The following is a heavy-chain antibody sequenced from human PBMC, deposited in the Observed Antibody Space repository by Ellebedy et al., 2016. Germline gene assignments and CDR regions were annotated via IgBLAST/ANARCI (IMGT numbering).Heavy chain of an antibody. Sequence: GGSLRPSXAASGFTFSRYVLSWVRQAPAKGLEWVSGISGGGDSAYNADSVKGRFTISRDNSKNTLYLQMNSLRAEDTAVYYCARDSSSTWYDHYMDVWGKGTTVTVSS. CDR1: GFTFSRYV. J-gene: IGHJ6*03. CDR3: ARDSSSTWYDHYMDV. D-gene: IGHD6-13*01. CDR2: ISGGGDSA. V-gene: IGHV3-23*01.